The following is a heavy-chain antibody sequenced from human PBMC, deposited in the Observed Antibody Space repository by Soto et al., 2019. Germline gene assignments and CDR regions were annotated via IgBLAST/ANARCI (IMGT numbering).Heavy chain of an antibody. D-gene: IGHD2-15*01. CDR2: ISYDGGDK. V-gene: IGHV3-30-3*01. J-gene: IGHJ4*02. Sequence: QVQLAESGGGVVQPGRSLRLSCAASGFTFSSYAMHWVRQAPGKGLEWVAVISYDGGDKYYADSVKGRFTISRDNSKNTLFLQMNSLRPEDTAVYYCARDHCRGGTCAFTYWGQGTLVTVSS. CDR3: ARDHCRGGTCAFTY. CDR1: GFTFSSYA.